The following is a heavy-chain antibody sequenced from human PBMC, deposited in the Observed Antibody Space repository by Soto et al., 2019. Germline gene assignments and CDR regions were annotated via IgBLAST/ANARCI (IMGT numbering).Heavy chain of an antibody. CDR2: INHSGST. CDR1: GGSFSDNY. CDR3: ARGRGEIQGP. D-gene: IGHD3-16*01. Sequence: PSETLSLTCAVYGGSFSDNYWSWIRQPPGKGLERLGEINHSGSTNHNPSIKSRVNKLADTSKKQFSLKLSSVTAADTAVYYCARGRGEIQGPWGQGTLVTVSS. V-gene: IGHV4-34*01. J-gene: IGHJ5*02.